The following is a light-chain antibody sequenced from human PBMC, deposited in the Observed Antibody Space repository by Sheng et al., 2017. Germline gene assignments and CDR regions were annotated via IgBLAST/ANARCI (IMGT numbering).Light chain of an antibody. Sequence: IQLTQSPSSLSASVGDRVTITCRASQGISSHLAWYQQKPGKAPKLLIYDASTLQSGVPSRFSGSGSGTDFTLTISRLEPEDSAVYYCQQYASSPLTFGGGTKVEIK. CDR3: QQYASSPLT. V-gene: IGKV1-9*01. CDR1: QGISSH. CDR2: DAS. J-gene: IGKJ4*01.